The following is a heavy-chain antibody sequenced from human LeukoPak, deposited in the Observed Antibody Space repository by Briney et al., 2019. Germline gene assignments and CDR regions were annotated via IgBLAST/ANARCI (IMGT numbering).Heavy chain of an antibody. CDR2: ISRSGSTI. CDR3: VVSLYYYYYYGLDV. CDR1: GFTFSSYE. V-gene: IGHV3-48*03. J-gene: IGHJ6*02. Sequence: GESLRLSCAASGFTFSSYEMNWVRQAPGKGLEWVSYISRSGSTIYYADSVKGRFTISRDNAKNSLYLQMNSLRAEDTAVYYCVVSLYYYYYYGLDVWGQGTTVTVSS.